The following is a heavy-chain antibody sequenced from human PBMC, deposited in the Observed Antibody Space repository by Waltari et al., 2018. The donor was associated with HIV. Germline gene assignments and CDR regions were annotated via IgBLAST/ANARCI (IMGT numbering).Heavy chain of an antibody. CDR1: GFTFSTYV. D-gene: IGHD3-9*01. Sequence: EVQLLESGGGLVQPGRSLRLSCAASGFTFSTYVMNWVRQAPGKGLKWVFLISGSGGSTYYADSVKGRFTISRDNSKNTLYLQMNSLRAEDTAVYYCVKVGFDGPYHTYFDYWGQGTLVTVSS. CDR3: VKVGFDGPYHTYFDY. V-gene: IGHV3-23*01. J-gene: IGHJ4*02. CDR2: ISGSGGST.